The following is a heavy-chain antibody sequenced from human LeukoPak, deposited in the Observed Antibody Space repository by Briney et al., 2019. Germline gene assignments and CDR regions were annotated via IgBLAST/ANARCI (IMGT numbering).Heavy chain of an antibody. Sequence: GGSLRLSCAASGFTFSSYAMSWVRQAPGKGLEWVSSISSSSSYIYYADSVKGRFTISRDNAKNSLYLQMNSLRAEDTAVYYCAKDNMKGYYMDVWGKGTTVTVSS. J-gene: IGHJ6*03. CDR1: GFTFSSYA. CDR2: ISSSSSYI. V-gene: IGHV3-21*01. CDR3: AKDNMKGYYMDV. D-gene: IGHD2/OR15-2a*01.